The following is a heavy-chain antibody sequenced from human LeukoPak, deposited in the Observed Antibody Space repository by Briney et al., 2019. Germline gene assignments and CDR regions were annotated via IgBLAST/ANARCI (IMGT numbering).Heavy chain of an antibody. CDR1: GFTVSSNY. J-gene: IGHJ4*02. CDR2: IYSGGST. Sequence: GGSLRLSCAASGFTVSSNYMSWVRQAPEKGLEWVSVIYSGGSTYYADSVKGRFTISRDNSKNTLYLQMNSLRAEDTAVYYCARPYSSGWYSIDYWGQGTLVTVSS. CDR3: ARPYSSGWYSIDY. V-gene: IGHV3-53*01. D-gene: IGHD6-19*01.